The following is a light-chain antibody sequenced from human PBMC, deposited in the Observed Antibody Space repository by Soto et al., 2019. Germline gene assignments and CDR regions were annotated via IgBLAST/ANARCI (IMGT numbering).Light chain of an antibody. Sequence: EIVLTQSPATLSLSPGERATLSCRASQSVSSYLAWYQQKPGQAPRLLIYDASNRATGIPARFSCSGSGTDFTLTISSLETEDFAVYYCQQRSNWPRGYTFGQGIKLEIK. V-gene: IGKV3-11*01. CDR2: DAS. J-gene: IGKJ2*01. CDR1: QSVSSY. CDR3: QQRSNWPRGYT.